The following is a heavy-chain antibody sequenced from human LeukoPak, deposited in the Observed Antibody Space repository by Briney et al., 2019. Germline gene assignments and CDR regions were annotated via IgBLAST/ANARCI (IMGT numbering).Heavy chain of an antibody. D-gene: IGHD3-16*02. CDR2: IIPILGIA. Sequence: SVKVSCKASGGTFSSYTISWVRQAPGQGLEWMGRIIPILGIANYAQKFQGRVTITADKSTSTAYMELSSLRTEDTAVYYCARDPLRNAILRLGELSLRYFDYWGQGTLVTVSS. CDR3: ARDPLRNAILRLGELSLRYFDY. CDR1: GGTFSSYT. V-gene: IGHV1-69*04. J-gene: IGHJ4*02.